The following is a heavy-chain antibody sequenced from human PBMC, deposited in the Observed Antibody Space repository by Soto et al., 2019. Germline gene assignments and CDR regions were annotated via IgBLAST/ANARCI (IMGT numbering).Heavy chain of an antibody. D-gene: IGHD1-7*01. Sequence: QVQLQQWGAGLLKPSETLSLTCAVYGGSFSGYYWSWIRQPPGKGLEWIGEINHSGSTNYNPSLKSRVTISVDTSKNQFSLKLSSVTAADTAVYYCARCERDGGPSNYGPHFDYWCQGTLVTVSS. CDR1: GGSFSGYY. CDR3: ARCERDGGPSNYGPHFDY. CDR2: INHSGST. J-gene: IGHJ4*02. V-gene: IGHV4-34*01.